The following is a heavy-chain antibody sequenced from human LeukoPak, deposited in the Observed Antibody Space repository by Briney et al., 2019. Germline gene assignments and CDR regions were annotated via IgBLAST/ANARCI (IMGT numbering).Heavy chain of an antibody. Sequence: GESLKISCKGSGYSFTSYWIGWVRQMPGKGLEWMGIIYPGDSDTRYSPSFQGQVTISADKSISTAYLQWSSLKASDTATYYCARESQTGYYYYGMDVWGQGTTVTVSS. CDR2: IYPGDSDT. CDR1: GYSFTSYW. J-gene: IGHJ6*02. CDR3: ARESQTGYYYYGMDV. V-gene: IGHV5-51*01.